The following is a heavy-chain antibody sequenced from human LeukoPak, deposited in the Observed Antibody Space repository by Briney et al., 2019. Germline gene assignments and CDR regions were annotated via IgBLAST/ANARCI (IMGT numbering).Heavy chain of an antibody. Sequence: ASVKVSCKASGYTFTDYYLHWVRQAPGQGLEWMGWINPNSGGTNYAQKFQGRVTMTRDTSISTAYMELSRLRSDDTAVYYCARGGVSRARDGIAVAVSESDYWGQGTLVTVSS. D-gene: IGHD6-19*01. CDR2: INPNSGGT. CDR3: ARGGVSRARDGIAVAVSESDY. J-gene: IGHJ4*02. CDR1: GYTFTDYY. V-gene: IGHV1-2*02.